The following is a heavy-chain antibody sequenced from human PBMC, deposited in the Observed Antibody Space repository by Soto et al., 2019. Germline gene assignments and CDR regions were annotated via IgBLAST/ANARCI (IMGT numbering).Heavy chain of an antibody. CDR2: IYYRGST. J-gene: IGHJ4*02. V-gene: IGHV4-59*01. CDR3: ARSNLYCSGGSCYDY. CDR1: GGSISSYY. Sequence: PSETLSLTGTVSGGSISSYYWSWIRHPPGKGLEWIGYIYYRGSTNYNPSLKSRVTISVDTSKNQFSLKLSSVTAADPAVYYCARSNLYCSGGSCYDYWGQGTLVTVSS. D-gene: IGHD2-15*01.